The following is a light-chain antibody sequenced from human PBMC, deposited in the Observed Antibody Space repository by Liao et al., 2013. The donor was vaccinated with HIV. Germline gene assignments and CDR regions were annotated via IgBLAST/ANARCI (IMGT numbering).Light chain of an antibody. V-gene: IGLV3-21*04. J-gene: IGLJ3*02. CDR3: QVWDSSSDHRGV. Sequence: ELTQPPSVSVAPGKTARITCGGNNIGSKSVHWYQQKTGQAPVLVIYNDSDRPSGIPERFSGSNSGNTATLTISRVEAGDEADYYCQVWDSSSDHRGVFGGGTKLTVL. CDR1: NIGSKS. CDR2: NDS.